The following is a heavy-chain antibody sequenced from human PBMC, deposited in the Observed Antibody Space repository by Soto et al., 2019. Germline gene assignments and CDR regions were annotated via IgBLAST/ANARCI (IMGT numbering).Heavy chain of an antibody. Sequence: FTGYYMHWVRQAPGQGIEWMGWINPNSGSTNYNPSLKSRVTISVDTSKNQFSLKLSSVTAADTAVYYCASGSPDFWSGYYNGYYGMDVWGQGTTVTVSS. CDR2: INPNSGST. CDR1: FTGYY. D-gene: IGHD3-3*01. J-gene: IGHJ6*02. V-gene: IGHV4-34*01. CDR3: ASGSPDFWSGYYNGYYGMDV.